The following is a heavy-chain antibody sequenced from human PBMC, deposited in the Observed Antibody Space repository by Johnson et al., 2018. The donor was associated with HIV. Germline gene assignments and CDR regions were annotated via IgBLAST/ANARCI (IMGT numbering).Heavy chain of an antibody. V-gene: IGHV3-30*18. D-gene: IGHD5-12*01. Sequence: QVQLVESGGGVVQPGRPLRLSCAPSRFTFRSHGMHWVRQAPGKGPEWVAVISYDGSNKYYADSVKGRFTISRDNSKNTLYLQMNSLRAEDTAVYYCAKEGRYVEGAFDIWGQGTMVTVSS. CDR2: ISYDGSNK. CDR1: RFTFRSHG. CDR3: AKEGRYVEGAFDI. J-gene: IGHJ3*02.